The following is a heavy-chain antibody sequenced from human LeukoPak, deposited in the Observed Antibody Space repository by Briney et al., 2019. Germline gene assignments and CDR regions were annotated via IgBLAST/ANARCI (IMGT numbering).Heavy chain of an antibody. CDR2: INHSGST. CDR1: GGSFSGYY. J-gene: IGHJ4*02. V-gene: IGHV4-34*01. D-gene: IGHD3-3*01. Sequence: SETLSLTCAVYGGSFSGYYWSWIRQPPGNGLEWIGVINHSGSTNYNPSLKSRVTISVDTSKNQFSLKLSSVTAADTAVYYCARDGDFWSGYGYYFDYWGQGTLVTVSS. CDR3: ARDGDFWSGYGYYFDY.